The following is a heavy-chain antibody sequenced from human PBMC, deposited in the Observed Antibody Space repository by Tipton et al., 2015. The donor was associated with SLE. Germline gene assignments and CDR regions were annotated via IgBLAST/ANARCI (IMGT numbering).Heavy chain of an antibody. V-gene: IGHV4-39*07. CDR3: AKDYNHDNADYN. J-gene: IGHJ4*02. Sequence: TLSLTCTVSGDSISTTTSYWGWIRQPPGKGLEWIGDIYFSGSAYSTYYNPSLKSRVTISVDKSKNQFSLKLSSVTVADTAVYYCAKDYNHDNADYNWGQGTLVIVSS. CDR2: IYFSGSAYST. CDR1: GDSISTTTSY. D-gene: IGHD4-17*01.